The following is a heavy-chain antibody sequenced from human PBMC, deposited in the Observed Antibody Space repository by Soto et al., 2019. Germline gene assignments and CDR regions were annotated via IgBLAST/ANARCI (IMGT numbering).Heavy chain of an antibody. CDR3: AKILYYDFWSGYYLEASNAFDI. V-gene: IGHV3-23*01. Sequence: PGGSLRLSCAASGFTFSSYAMSWVRQAPGKGLEWVSAISGSGGSTYYADSVKGRFTISRDNSKNTLYLQMNSLRAEDTAVYYCAKILYYDFWSGYYLEASNAFDIWGQGTMVTVSS. CDR1: GFTFSSYA. D-gene: IGHD3-3*01. CDR2: ISGSGGST. J-gene: IGHJ3*02.